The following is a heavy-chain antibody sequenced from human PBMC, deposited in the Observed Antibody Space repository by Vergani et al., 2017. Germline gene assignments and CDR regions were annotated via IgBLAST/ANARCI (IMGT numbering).Heavy chain of an antibody. CDR1: GFTFSDYY. CDR2: ISSSGTTI. J-gene: IGHJ4*02. CDR3: ARDEDYDSSGLCDY. Sequence: QVQLVESGGGLVKPGGSLRLSCAASGFTFSDYYMTWIRQAPGKGLQWVSHISSSGTTIFYADFVKGRFTVSRDNAKNSLYLQMHSLRAEDTAVYYCARDEDYDSSGLCDYWGQGTLVTVSS. V-gene: IGHV3-11*04. D-gene: IGHD3-22*01.